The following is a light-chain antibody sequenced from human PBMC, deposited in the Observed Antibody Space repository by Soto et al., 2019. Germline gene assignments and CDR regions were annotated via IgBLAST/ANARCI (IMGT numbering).Light chain of an antibody. Sequence: SSELTQPPSVSVAPGQPARITCGGDNIGHKSVHWYRQKPGQAPVMVVYDDYDRPSGIPERFSGSNSGNTATLTISGVEAGDEADYYCQVWDSSVDRVAVFGGGTKLT. CDR2: DDY. CDR1: NIGHKS. V-gene: IGLV3-21*02. J-gene: IGLJ2*01. CDR3: QVWDSSVDRVAV.